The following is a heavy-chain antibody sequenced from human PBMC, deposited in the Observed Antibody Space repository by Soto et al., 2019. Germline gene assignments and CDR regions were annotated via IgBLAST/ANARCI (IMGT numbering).Heavy chain of an antibody. CDR3: PRGGDVYSYHGEDV. CDR1: GYTFTSYG. J-gene: IGHJ6*02. V-gene: IGHV1-18*01. CDR2: ISAYNGKT. Sequence: QVQLVQSGGEVKKPGASVKLSCTASGYTFTSYGISWVRQAPGQGLEWMGWISAYNGKTNYAQNVQGRVTMTTDTFSRSAYMDLRSLRSDDTVVYYCPRGGDVYSYHGEDVWGQGTTVTVSS. D-gene: IGHD2-21*02.